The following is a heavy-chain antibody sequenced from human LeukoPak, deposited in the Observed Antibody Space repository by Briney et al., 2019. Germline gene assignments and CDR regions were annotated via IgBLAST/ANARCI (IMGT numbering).Heavy chain of an antibody. Sequence: ASVKVSCKASGYTFTSYAMHWVRQALGQRLEWMGWINAGNGNTKYSQEFQGRVTITRDTSASTAYMELSSLRSEDMAVYYCARDLSYNWNHFDYWGQGTLVTVSS. CDR1: GYTFTSYA. D-gene: IGHD1-20*01. V-gene: IGHV1-3*03. CDR3: ARDLSYNWNHFDY. CDR2: INAGNGNT. J-gene: IGHJ4*02.